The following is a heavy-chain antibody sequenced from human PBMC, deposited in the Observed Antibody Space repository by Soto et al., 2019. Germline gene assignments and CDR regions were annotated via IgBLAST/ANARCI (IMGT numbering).Heavy chain of an antibody. J-gene: IGHJ4*02. Sequence: QVQLQESGPGLVKLSQTFSLTCLFSGASIRSVGNYWSWSRQHPGKGLGWIGYIYYSGSTYYNPSLKSRITISVDTSKNQFSLKLSSVTAADTALYYCARTPDHWGQGTLVTVSS. V-gene: IGHV4-31*03. CDR2: IYYSGST. D-gene: IGHD2-15*01. CDR3: ARTPDH. CDR1: GASIRSVGNY.